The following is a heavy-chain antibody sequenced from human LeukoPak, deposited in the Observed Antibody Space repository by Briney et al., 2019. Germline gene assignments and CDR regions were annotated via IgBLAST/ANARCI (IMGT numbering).Heavy chain of an antibody. CDR1: GFTFSGCW. J-gene: IGHJ1*01. V-gene: IGHV3-74*01. Sequence: GGSLRLSCVASGFTFSGCWMHWVRQVPGKGLVWVSRINSDGSSTRYAGSVKGRFTISRDNAKNTLYLQMNSLRAEDTAVYYCARGGDGTVAPSVLRHWGQGTLVTVSS. CDR3: ARGGDGTVAPSVLRH. CDR2: INSDGSST. D-gene: IGHD2-15*01.